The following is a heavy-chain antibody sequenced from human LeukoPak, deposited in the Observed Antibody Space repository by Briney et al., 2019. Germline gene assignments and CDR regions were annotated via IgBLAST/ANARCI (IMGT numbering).Heavy chain of an antibody. CDR1: GFTFSDYY. D-gene: IGHD6-19*01. CDR3: ASSIAVAGTLDY. CDR2: ISSSSSYT. J-gene: IGHJ4*02. V-gene: IGHV3-11*03. Sequence: PGGSLRLSRAASGFTFSDYYMSWIRQAPGKGLEWVSYISSSSSYTNYADSVKGRFTISRDNAKNSLYLQMNSLRAEDTAVYYCASSIAVAGTLDYWGQGTLVTVSS.